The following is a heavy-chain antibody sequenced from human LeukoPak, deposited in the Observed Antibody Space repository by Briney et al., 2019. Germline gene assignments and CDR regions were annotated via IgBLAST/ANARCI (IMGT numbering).Heavy chain of an antibody. CDR1: GFTFNSYA. D-gene: IGHD5-18*01. CDR3: AKDGYSYGDSTGYFDY. J-gene: IGHJ4*02. Sequence: GGSLRLSCAASGFTFNSYAMSWVRQAPGKGLEWVSAISGSGGSTYYADSVKGRFTISRDNSKNTLYLPLNSLRAEDTAVYYCAKDGYSYGDSTGYFDYWGQGTLVTVSS. CDR2: ISGSGGST. V-gene: IGHV3-23*01.